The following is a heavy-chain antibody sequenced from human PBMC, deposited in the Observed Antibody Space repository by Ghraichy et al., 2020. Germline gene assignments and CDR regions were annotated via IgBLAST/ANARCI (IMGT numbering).Heavy chain of an antibody. Sequence: SETLSLTCTVSGGSISSSSYYWGWIRQPPGKGLEWIGSIYYSGSTYYNPSLKSRVTISVDTSKNQFSLKLSSVTAADTAVYYCARHQGDTAMVNYFDYWGQGTLVTVST. D-gene: IGHD5-18*01. CDR1: GGSISSSSYY. CDR3: ARHQGDTAMVNYFDY. J-gene: IGHJ4*02. V-gene: IGHV4-39*01. CDR2: IYYSGST.